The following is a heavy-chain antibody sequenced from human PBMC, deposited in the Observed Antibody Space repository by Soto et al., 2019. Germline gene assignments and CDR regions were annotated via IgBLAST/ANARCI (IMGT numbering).Heavy chain of an antibody. J-gene: IGHJ3*02. CDR2: IYYSGST. D-gene: IGHD3-3*01. V-gene: IGHV4-31*03. Sequence: QVQLQESGPGLVKPSQTLSLTCTVSGGSISSGGYYWSWIRQHPGKGLEWVVSIYYSGSTYYNPSLKSRVTLSVDKSKNQFSLKLSSVTAADTAVYYCARRPWCGYGAFDIWVQGTMVTVSS. CDR1: GGSISSGGYY. CDR3: ARRPWCGYGAFDI.